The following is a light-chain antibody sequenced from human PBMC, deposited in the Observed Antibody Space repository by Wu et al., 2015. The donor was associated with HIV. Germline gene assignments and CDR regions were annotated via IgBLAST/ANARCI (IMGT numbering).Light chain of an antibody. CDR3: QQCNTYPLT. Sequence: DIQMTQSPSTLSASVGDRITITCRASQSISYWLAWYQQKPGKAPKLLIYKASSLESGVPSRFSGSGSGTEFSLSISSLQPDDFATYYCQQCNTYPLTFGGGT. CDR2: KAS. CDR1: QSISYW. V-gene: IGKV1-5*03. J-gene: IGKJ4*01.